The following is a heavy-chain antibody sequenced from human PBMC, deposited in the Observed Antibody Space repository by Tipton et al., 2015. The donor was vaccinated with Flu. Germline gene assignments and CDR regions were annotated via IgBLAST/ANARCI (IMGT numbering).Heavy chain of an antibody. CDR3: ARDPSGYSFDY. CDR2: IWYDGSEK. V-gene: IGHV3-33*08. J-gene: IGHJ4*02. CDR1: GFTFSSYG. Sequence: SLRLSCAASGFTFSSYGMHWVRQAPGKGLEWVAVIWYDGSEKYYADSVKGRFTISRRNFDNTLYLQMNSLRAEDTAVYYCARDPSGYSFDYWGQGTLVSVSS. D-gene: IGHD3-22*01.